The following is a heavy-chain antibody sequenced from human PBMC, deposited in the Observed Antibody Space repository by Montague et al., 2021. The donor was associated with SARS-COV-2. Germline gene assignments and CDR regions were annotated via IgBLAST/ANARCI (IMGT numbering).Heavy chain of an antibody. CDR1: GGSIRTSSYY. Sequence: SETLSLTCTVSGGSIRTSSYYWGWIRQPPGKGLDWIGSIYYSGRTYYNPSLKSRVTISVDTSKNQFSLKLSSVTAADTAVYYCAMRGGALDAFDIWGQGTMVIVSS. J-gene: IGHJ3*02. D-gene: IGHD4-17*01. CDR3: AMRGGALDAFDI. V-gene: IGHV4-39*01. CDR2: IYYSGRT.